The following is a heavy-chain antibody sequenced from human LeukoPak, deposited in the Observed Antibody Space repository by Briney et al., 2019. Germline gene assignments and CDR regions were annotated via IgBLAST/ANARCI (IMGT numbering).Heavy chain of an antibody. D-gene: IGHD2-15*01. CDR2: INHSGST. Sequence: SETLSLTCAVYGGSFRGYYWSWIRQPPGKGLEWIGEINHSGSTNYNPSLKSRVTISVDTSKNQFSLKLSSVTAADTAVYYCARLVVVVAGVDYWGQGTLVTVSS. J-gene: IGHJ4*02. CDR3: ARLVVVVAGVDY. V-gene: IGHV4-34*01. CDR1: GGSFRGYY.